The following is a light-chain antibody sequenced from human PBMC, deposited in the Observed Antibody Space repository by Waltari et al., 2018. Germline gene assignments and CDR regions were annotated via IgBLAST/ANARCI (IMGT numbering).Light chain of an antibody. CDR2: DGS. CDR3: QQYNSYLSS. J-gene: IGKJ2*01. V-gene: IGKV1-5*01. CDR1: QNIGTG. Sequence: IAMTQSPSTLSASVGDSVTITCRASQNIGTGVAWYQPKPGKAPKRLIFDGSTLESGVPSRFSGSASGTDFSLTINSLQPDDFASYFCQQYNSYLSSFGQGTKLEI.